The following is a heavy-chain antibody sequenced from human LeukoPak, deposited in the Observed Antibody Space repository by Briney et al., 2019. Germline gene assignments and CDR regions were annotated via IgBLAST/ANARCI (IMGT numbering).Heavy chain of an antibody. Sequence: GESLRISCKGSGYSFTSYWISWVRQMPGKGLEWMGRIGPSDSYTNYSPSFQGHVTISADKSISTAYLQWSSLKASDTAMYYCAREPIVVVVAATHWFDPWGQGTLVTVSS. CDR1: GYSFTSYW. D-gene: IGHD2-15*01. J-gene: IGHJ5*02. CDR2: IGPSDSYT. CDR3: AREPIVVVVAATHWFDP. V-gene: IGHV5-10-1*01.